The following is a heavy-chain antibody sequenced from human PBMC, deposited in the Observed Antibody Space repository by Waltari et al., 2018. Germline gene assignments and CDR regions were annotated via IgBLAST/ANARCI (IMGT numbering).Heavy chain of an antibody. CDR3: AKDAFGNTYLDH. J-gene: IGHJ5*02. Sequence: QVQLVESGGGVVQPGMSLRLSCEASGFSLRNFGMHWVRQAPGKGLEWVALAFFDGIKTDYADSVRGRFTISRDNSKNTLYLDINNLRVDDTGIYYCAKDAFGNTYLDHWGQGTVVTVSS. D-gene: IGHD3-10*01. CDR2: AFFDGIKT. V-gene: IGHV3-30*18. CDR1: GFSLRNFG.